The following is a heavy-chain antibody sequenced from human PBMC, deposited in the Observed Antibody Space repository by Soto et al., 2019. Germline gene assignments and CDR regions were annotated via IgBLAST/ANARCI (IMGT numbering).Heavy chain of an antibody. D-gene: IGHD6-13*01. J-gene: IGHJ6*02. CDR2: ISYDGSNK. V-gene: IGHV3-30-3*01. Sequence: GGSLRLSCAASGFTFSSYAMHWVRQAPGKGLEWVAVISYDGSNKYYADSVKGRFTISRDNSKNTLYLQMNSLRAEDTAVYYCARDESAQQQLVQGYYYYGMDVWGQGTTVTVSS. CDR3: ARDESAQQQLVQGYYYYGMDV. CDR1: GFTFSSYA.